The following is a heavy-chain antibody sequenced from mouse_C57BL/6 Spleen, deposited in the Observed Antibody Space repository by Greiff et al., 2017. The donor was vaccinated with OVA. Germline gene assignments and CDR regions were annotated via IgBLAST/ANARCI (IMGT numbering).Heavy chain of an antibody. CDR2: INPSNGGT. J-gene: IGHJ1*03. CDR3: ARAPPYYYGSSHWYFDV. D-gene: IGHD1-1*01. Sequence: VQLQQPGTELVKPGASVKLSCKASGYTFTSYWMHWVKQRPGQGLEWIGNINPSNGGTNYNEKFKGKATLTVDKSSSTAYMQLSSLTSEDAAVYYCARAPPYYYGSSHWYFDVWGTGTTVTVSS. CDR1: GYTFTSYW. V-gene: IGHV1-53*01.